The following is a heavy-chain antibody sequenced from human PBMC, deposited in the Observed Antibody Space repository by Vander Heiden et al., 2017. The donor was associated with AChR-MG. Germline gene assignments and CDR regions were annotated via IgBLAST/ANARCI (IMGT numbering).Heavy chain of an antibody. D-gene: IGHD3-16*02. CDR3: ARAPRGIRLGELSLFYDY. V-gene: IGHV3-13*01. Sequence: EVQLVESGGGLVQPGGSLRLSCAASGFTFSSYDMHWVRQATGKGLEWVSAIGTAGDTYYPGSVKGRFTISRENAKNSLYLQMNSLRAGDTAVYYCARAPRGIRLGELSLFYDYWGQGTLVTVSS. CDR1: GFTFSSYD. CDR2: IGTAGDT. J-gene: IGHJ4*02.